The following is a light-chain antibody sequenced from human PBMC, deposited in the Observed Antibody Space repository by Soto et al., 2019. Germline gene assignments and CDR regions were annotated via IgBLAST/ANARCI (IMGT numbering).Light chain of an antibody. V-gene: IGKV3-20*01. Sequence: EIVLTHSPGTLALSPGERATLSCSASQSVSNNYLAWYQQKPGQAPRLLIYGASNRATGIPDRFSGSGSGTDFTLTISRLEPEDFAVYYCQQYGSSLISFGQGTRLEIK. J-gene: IGKJ5*01. CDR3: QQYGSSLIS. CDR2: GAS. CDR1: QSVSNNY.